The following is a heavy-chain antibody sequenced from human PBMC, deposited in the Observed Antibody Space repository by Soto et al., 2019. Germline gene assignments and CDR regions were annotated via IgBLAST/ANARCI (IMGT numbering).Heavy chain of an antibody. CDR1: GFTFSSYG. D-gene: IGHD1-20*01. CDR2: IWNDGSNK. Sequence: QVQLVESGGGVVQPGGSLRLSCTASGFTFSSYGMHWVRQAPGKGLEWVAVIWNDGSNKLYPDSVKGRFTISRDNSKSTLFLQMNSLRAEDTAVYYCATSNWNFFDYGGQGTLVTVSS. V-gene: IGHV3-33*03. CDR3: ATSNWNFFDY. J-gene: IGHJ4*02.